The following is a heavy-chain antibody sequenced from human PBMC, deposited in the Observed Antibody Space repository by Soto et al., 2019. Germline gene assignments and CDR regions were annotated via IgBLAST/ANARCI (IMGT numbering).Heavy chain of an antibody. D-gene: IGHD6-13*01. Sequence: GGSLRLSCAASGFTLSSYGMHWVRQAPGKGLEWVAVISYDGSNKYYADSVKGRFTISRDNSKNTLYLQMNSLRAEDTAVYYCAKRGKRYSSSWYLGDPWGQGTLVTVSS. V-gene: IGHV3-30*18. J-gene: IGHJ5*02. CDR3: AKRGKRYSSSWYLGDP. CDR1: GFTLSSYG. CDR2: ISYDGSNK.